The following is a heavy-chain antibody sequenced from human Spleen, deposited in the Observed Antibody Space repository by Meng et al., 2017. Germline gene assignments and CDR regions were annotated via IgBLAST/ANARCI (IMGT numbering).Heavy chain of an antibody. CDR1: GFTLDEYA. CDR2: ISWNGGRT. CDR3: AKASQSKNNYYATDV. Sequence: GESLKISCAASGFTLDEYAMHWVRQAPGNGLEWVSLISWNGGRTYYADSVKGRFIISRDKSKNSLSLQMYSLRAADSALYYCAKASQSKNNYYATDVWGQGTTVTVSS. V-gene: IGHV3-43D*03. J-gene: IGHJ6*02. D-gene: IGHD4-11*01.